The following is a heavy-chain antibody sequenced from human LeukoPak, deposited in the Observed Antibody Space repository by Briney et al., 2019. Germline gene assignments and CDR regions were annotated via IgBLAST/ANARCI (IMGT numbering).Heavy chain of an antibody. CDR2: ISGSGGST. D-gene: IGHD3-22*01. J-gene: IGHJ3*02. CDR3: AKRYYYDSSGSKRHDAFDI. Sequence: SGGSLRLSCAASGLTFSSYAMSWVRQAPGKGLEWVSAISGSGGSTYYADSVKGRFTISRDNSKNTLYLQMNSLRAEDTAVYYCAKRYYYDSSGSKRHDAFDIWGQGTMVTVSS. V-gene: IGHV3-23*01. CDR1: GLTFSSYA.